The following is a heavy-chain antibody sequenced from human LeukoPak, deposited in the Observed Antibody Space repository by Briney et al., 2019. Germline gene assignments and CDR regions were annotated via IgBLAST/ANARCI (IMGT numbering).Heavy chain of an antibody. CDR2: IYYSGST. J-gene: IGHJ4*02. V-gene: IGHV4-61*05. Sequence: SETLSLTCTVSGGSISSSTYYWGWIRQPPGKGLEWIGYIYYSGSTNYNPSLKSRVTISVDTSKNQFSLKLSSVTAADTAVYYCARGRSTGNFDYWGQGTLVTVSS. D-gene: IGHD3-10*01. CDR3: ARGRSTGNFDY. CDR1: GGSISSSTYY.